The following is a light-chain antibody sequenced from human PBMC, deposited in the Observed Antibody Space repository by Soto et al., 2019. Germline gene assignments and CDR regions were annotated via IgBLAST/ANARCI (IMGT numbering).Light chain of an antibody. J-gene: IGKJ4*01. CDR2: EAS. CDR1: RFLADHH. V-gene: IGKV3-20*01. CDR3: QQYGGAPLT. Sequence: IVLTQSPDTLALSPGESVTLTCSDSRFLADHHLSWYHQRRGQTPRLLVDEASTSAPALPDRCSGSGWKADFTLTSSTVEPEDVVIYYWQQYGGAPLTFGGGTRVQIK.